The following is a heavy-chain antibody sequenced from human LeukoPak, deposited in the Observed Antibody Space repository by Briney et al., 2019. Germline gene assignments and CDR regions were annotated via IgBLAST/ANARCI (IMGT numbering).Heavy chain of an antibody. CDR1: GGSISSYY. CDR3: ARDRDGMGV. J-gene: IGHJ6*02. V-gene: IGHV4-59*12. Sequence: SETLSLTCTVSGGSISSYYWSWIRQPPGKGLEWIGDIYHSGSTNYNPSLKSRVTISVDKSKNQFSLKLNSVTAADTAVYYCARDRDGMGVWGQGTTVTVSS. CDR2: IYHSGST.